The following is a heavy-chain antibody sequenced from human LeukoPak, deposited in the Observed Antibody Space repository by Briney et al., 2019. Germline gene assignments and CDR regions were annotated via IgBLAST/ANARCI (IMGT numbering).Heavy chain of an antibody. CDR1: GFTVSSNY. D-gene: IGHD3-22*01. CDR2: IYSGGST. Sequence: PGGSLRLSCAASGFTVSSNYMSWVRQAPGKGLEWVSVIYSGGSTYYADSVKGRFTISRDNSKNTLYLQMNSLRAEDTAVYYCARGGPYYYDSSGYQPYYYYMDVWGKGTTVTVSS. V-gene: IGHV3-53*01. J-gene: IGHJ6*03. CDR3: ARGGPYYYDSSGYQPYYYYMDV.